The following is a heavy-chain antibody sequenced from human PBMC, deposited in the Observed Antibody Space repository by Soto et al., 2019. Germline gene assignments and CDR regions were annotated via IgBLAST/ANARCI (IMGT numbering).Heavy chain of an antibody. Sequence: EVQLVGSGGDLVQPGGSLRLSWAASGFTFSSHWMHWVRQDPGKELVWVSGINNDGSGTYYADSVKGRFTISRDNAKNTLYLQMNSLRAEDTAVHYCGSVFENWRQGTLVTVSS. CDR2: INNDGSGT. J-gene: IGHJ4*02. CDR3: GSVFEN. CDR1: GFTFSSHW. V-gene: IGHV3-74*01.